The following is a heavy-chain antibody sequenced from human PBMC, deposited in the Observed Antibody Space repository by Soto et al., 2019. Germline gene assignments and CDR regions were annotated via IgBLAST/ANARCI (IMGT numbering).Heavy chain of an antibody. CDR3: ARGAWDNDTSGYYLFDH. CDR1: GGTFRSYS. Sequence: GASVKVSCKAAGGTFRSYSFSWVRQAPGLGLEWMGGIVPRYGRGNYAQKFQGRVTITADESTSTVYMELNSLRSEDSAVYYCARGAWDNDTSGYYLFDHWGQGTPVTVYS. J-gene: IGHJ4*02. V-gene: IGHV1-69*13. CDR2: IVPRYGRG. D-gene: IGHD3-22*01.